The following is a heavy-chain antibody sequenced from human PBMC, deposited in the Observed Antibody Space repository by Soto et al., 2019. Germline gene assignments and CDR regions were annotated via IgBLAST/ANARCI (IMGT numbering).Heavy chain of an antibody. J-gene: IGHJ4*02. V-gene: IGHV1-18*01. CDR1: GYTFTSYV. CDR2: ISSNNGNT. Sequence: QVQLVQSGAEVKKPGDSVRVSCKASGYTFTSYVIGWVRQAPGQGLEWMGWISSNNGNTKYAQEVQGRVTMTTDASTSTAYMELRSLRSDDAAVYYCARDGYFDHWGQGTLVTVSS. CDR3: ARDGYFDH.